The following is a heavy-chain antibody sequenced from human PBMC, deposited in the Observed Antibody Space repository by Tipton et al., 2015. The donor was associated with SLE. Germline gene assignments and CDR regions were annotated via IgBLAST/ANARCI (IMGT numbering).Heavy chain of an antibody. J-gene: IGHJ4*02. CDR3: ARVDWNYAFDY. CDR2: IYSGGST. CDR1: GFTVSSNY. V-gene: IGHV3-53*01. Sequence: QLVQSGGGLIQPGGSLGLSCAASGFTVSSNYMSWVRQAPGKGLEWVSVIYSGGSTYYADSAKGRFTISRDNSKNTLYLQMNSLRAEDTAVYYCARVDWNYAFDYWGQGTLVTVSS. D-gene: IGHD1-7*01.